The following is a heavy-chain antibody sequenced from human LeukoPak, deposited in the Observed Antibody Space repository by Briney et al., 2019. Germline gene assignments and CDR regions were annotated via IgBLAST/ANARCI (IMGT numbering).Heavy chain of an antibody. CDR3: ARESSGGFDN. D-gene: IGHD3-3*01. CDR2: ILYDGSNK. J-gene: IGHJ4*02. V-gene: IGHV3-33*05. CDR1: GFTFSSYD. Sequence: GGSLRLSCAASGFTFSSYDIHWVRQAPGKGLEWVTIILYDGSNKYYADSVKGRFTISRDNSKNTVYLQMNSLAAEDTAVYYCARESSGGFDNWAQGTLVTVSS.